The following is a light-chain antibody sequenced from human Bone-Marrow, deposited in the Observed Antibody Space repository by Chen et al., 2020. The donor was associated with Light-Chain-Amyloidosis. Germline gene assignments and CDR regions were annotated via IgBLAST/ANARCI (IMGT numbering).Light chain of an antibody. V-gene: IGLV3-21*02. CDR2: DDS. Sequence: SYVLTQPSSVSVAPGQTATIACGGNNIGSTSVHWYQQTPGQAPLLVVYDDSDRPSGIPERLSGSYSRNTTSLTISRVEAGDEADYCCQVWDRSSDRPMFGGGTKLTVL. J-gene: IGLJ3*02. CDR1: NIGSTS. CDR3: QVWDRSSDRPM.